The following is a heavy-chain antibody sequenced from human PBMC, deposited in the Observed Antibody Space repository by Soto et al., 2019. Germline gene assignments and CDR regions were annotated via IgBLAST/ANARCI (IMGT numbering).Heavy chain of an antibody. J-gene: IGHJ6*02. V-gene: IGHV3-53*01. CDR3: ARVPLFGYRMDV. Sequence: GGSLRLSCAASGFSVSSNYMTWVRQAPGKGLEWVSVIYSDGNTDYADFVKGRFIISSDSSKNTLHLQMNSLRAEDTAVYYCARVPLFGYRMDVWGQGTTVTVSS. D-gene: IGHD3-16*01. CDR1: GFSVSSNY. CDR2: IYSDGNT.